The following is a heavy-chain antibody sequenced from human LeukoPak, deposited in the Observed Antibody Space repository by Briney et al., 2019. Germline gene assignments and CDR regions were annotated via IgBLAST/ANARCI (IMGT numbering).Heavy chain of an antibody. J-gene: IGHJ4*02. Sequence: ASVKVSCKASGYTFTVYYMHWVRQAPGQGLEWMGWINPNSGGTNYAQKFQGRVTMTRDTSISTAYMELSRLRSDDTAVYYCARSPGGITMIVVVTTEYFDYWGQGTLVTVSS. CDR1: GYTFTVYY. D-gene: IGHD3-22*01. CDR3: ARSPGGITMIVVVTTEYFDY. CDR2: INPNSGGT. V-gene: IGHV1-2*02.